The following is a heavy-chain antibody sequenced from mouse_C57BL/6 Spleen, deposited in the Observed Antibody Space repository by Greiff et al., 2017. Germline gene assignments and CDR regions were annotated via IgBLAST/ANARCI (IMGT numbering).Heavy chain of an antibody. CDR2: IYPNNGGT. D-gene: IGHD4-1*01. CDR3: ARSRDWGFAY. CDR1: GYTFTDYN. Sequence: EVQLQQSGPELVKPGASVKISCKASGYTFTDYNMDWVKQSHGKSLEWIGDIYPNNGGTNYNQKFKGKATLTVDKSSSTAYMYLRSLTSEDTAVYYCARSRDWGFAYWGQGTLVTVSA. V-gene: IGHV1-18*01. J-gene: IGHJ3*01.